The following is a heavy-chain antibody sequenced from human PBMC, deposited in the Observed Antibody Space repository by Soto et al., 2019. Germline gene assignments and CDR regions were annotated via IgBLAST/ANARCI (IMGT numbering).Heavy chain of an antibody. CDR1: GGSISRGAYY. CDR3: ASTPVLGYCSGGSCLGDYYYYYMDV. Sequence: SETRSLTCSVSGGSISRGAYYWSWIRQHPGKGLEWIGYIHYSGGTYYNPSLKSRVTISVDTSKNQFSLKLSSVTAADTAVYYCASTPVLGYCSGGSCLGDYYYYYMDVWGKGTTVTVSS. D-gene: IGHD2-15*01. J-gene: IGHJ6*03. CDR2: IHYSGGT. V-gene: IGHV4-30-4*08.